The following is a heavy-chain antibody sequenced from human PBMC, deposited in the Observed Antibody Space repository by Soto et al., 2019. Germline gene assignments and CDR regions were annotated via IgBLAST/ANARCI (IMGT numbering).Heavy chain of an antibody. CDR3: ARVLRGMEWLVRGWFDP. Sequence: QVQLQESGPGLVKPSGTLSLTCAVSGGSISSSNWWSWVRQPPGKGLEWIGEIYHSGSTNYNPSLTSRVTISVDKSKNQFSLKLSSVTAADTAVYYCARVLRGMEWLVRGWFDPWGQGTLVTVSS. CDR1: GGSISSSNW. J-gene: IGHJ5*02. CDR2: IYHSGST. V-gene: IGHV4-4*02. D-gene: IGHD6-19*01.